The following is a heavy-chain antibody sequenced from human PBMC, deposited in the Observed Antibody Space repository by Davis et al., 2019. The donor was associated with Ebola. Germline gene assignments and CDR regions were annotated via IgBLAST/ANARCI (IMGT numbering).Heavy chain of an antibody. Sequence: SETLSLTCSVSGGSISSGTYYWGWVRQPPGKGLEWIGSIYYNGRTYYNSSLESRVTISLDTSKNQFSLKLRSVTAADTAVYYCARGYWGSGWFDPWGQGIVVTVSS. CDR3: ARGYWGSGWFDP. D-gene: IGHD7-27*01. J-gene: IGHJ5*02. CDR1: GGSISSGTYY. CDR2: IYYNGRT. V-gene: IGHV4-39*07.